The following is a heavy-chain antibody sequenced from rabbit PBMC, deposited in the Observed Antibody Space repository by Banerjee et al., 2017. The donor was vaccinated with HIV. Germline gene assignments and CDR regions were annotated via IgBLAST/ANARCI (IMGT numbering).Heavy chain of an antibody. J-gene: IGHJ4*01. Sequence: QEQLVESGGGLVQPGGSLKLSCKASGFDFSSYGVSWVRQAPGKGLEWIACIVTSTGSTYYANWVNGRFTISKTSSTTVTLQMTSLTAADTATYFCARSFNLWGPGTLVTVS. CDR3: ARSFNL. CDR1: GFDFSSYG. CDR2: IVTSTGST. V-gene: IGHV1S45*01.